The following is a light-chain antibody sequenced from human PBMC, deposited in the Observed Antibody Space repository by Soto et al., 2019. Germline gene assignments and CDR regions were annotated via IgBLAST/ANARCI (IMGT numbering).Light chain of an antibody. CDR1: ETVSSSY. CDR2: GAY. J-gene: IGKJ4*01. CDR3: QQHGGSPGALI. V-gene: IGKV3-20*01. Sequence: EVVLTQSPATLSLSPGERATLSCGASETVSSSYLAWYQQRPGQAPRLLIYGAYTSAIGVPDRFSGSGSGTDFTLTISRLEPEDFAVYYCQQHGGSPGALIFGGGTRVEIK.